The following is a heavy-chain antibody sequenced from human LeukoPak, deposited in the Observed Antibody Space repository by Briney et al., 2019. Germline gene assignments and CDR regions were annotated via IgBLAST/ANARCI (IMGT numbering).Heavy chain of an antibody. CDR1: GGSISSYY. CDR3: AREPVTYGDEAYFDY. CDR2: ISHSGST. D-gene: IGHD4-17*01. V-gene: IGHV4-59*01. J-gene: IGHJ4*02. Sequence: SETLSLTCSVSGGSISSYYWSWIRQPPGKGLEWIGYISHSGSTNHNPSLKSRVTISVDTSKNQFSLKLSSVTAADTAVYYCAREPVTYGDEAYFDYWGQGTLVTVSS.